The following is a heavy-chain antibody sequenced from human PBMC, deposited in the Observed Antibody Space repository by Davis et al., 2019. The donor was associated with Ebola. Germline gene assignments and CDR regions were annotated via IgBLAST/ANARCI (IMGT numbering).Heavy chain of an antibody. J-gene: IGHJ4*02. CDR1: GFTFSSYG. CDR2: IRYDGSNK. Sequence: PGGSLRLSCAASGFTFSSYGMHWVRQAPGKGLEWVAFIRYDGSNKYYADSVKGRFTISRDNSKNTLYLQMNSLRAEDTAVYYCAKGREWELPLGDYWGQGTLVTVSS. D-gene: IGHD1-26*01. CDR3: AKGREWELPLGDY. V-gene: IGHV3-30*02.